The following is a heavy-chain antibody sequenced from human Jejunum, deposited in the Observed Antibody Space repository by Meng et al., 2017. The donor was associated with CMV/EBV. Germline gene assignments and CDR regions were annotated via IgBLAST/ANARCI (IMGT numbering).Heavy chain of an antibody. J-gene: IGHJ4*02. Sequence: SGGTFSSSIIRWVRQAPGQGIEWMGRIIPMVGMGTYAQNFRGRVTIIADKSTNTAYMQLSSLRFEDTAVYYCARLLDSTSSGGLDYWGQGTLVTVSS. CDR1: GGTFSSSI. CDR3: ARLLDSTSSGGLDY. D-gene: IGHD6-6*01. V-gene: IGHV1-69*02. CDR2: IIPMVGMG.